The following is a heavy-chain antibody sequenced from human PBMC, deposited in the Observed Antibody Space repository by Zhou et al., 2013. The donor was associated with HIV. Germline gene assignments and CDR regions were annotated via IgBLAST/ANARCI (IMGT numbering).Heavy chain of an antibody. Sequence: QVQLVQSGAEVKKPGASVKVSCKTSGYTFTTYDINWVRQAAGQGPEWMGWMTPKSGNTGYSQKFQGRVTITRNVSISTAYLELSSLRSDDTAVYYCARNLYGSGTFESWGQGTRSPSP. CDR1: GYTFTTYD. V-gene: IGHV1-8*03. D-gene: IGHD3-10*01. CDR3: ARNLYGSGTFES. J-gene: IGHJ4*02. CDR2: MTPKSGNT.